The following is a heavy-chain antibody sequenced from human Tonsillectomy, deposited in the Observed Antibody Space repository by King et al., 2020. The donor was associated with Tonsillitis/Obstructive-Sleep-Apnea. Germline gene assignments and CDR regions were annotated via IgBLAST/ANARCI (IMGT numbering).Heavy chain of an antibody. J-gene: IGHJ6*03. CDR1: GFTVSSNY. D-gene: IGHD3-10*01. V-gene: IGHV3-53*01. CDR3: ARDQYYGSRSYFHYYYYMDV. Sequence: VQLVESGGGLIQPGGSLRLSCAASGFTVSSNYMSWVRQAPGKGLEWVSVIYSGGSTYYADSVKGRFTISRDNSKNTLYLPMNSFRAEDTAVYYWARDQYYGSRSYFHYYYYMDVWGKGTTVTVSS. CDR2: IYSGGST.